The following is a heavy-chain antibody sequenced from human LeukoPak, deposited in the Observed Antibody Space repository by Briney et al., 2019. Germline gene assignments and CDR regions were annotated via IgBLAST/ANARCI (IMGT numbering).Heavy chain of an antibody. Sequence: GGSLRLSCAASGFTYSSYEMNWVRQAPGEGLEWGSYISSSRSTIYYADSVKGRFTISRDNAKNSLYLQMNSLRAEDTAVDYCAELGITMIGGVWGKGTTVTISS. CDR2: ISSSRSTI. V-gene: IGHV3-48*03. D-gene: IGHD3-10*02. CDR1: GFTYSSYE. J-gene: IGHJ6*04. CDR3: AELGITMIGGV.